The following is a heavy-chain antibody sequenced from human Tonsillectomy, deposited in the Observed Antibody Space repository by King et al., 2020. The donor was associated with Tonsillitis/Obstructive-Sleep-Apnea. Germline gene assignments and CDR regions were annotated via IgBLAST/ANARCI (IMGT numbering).Heavy chain of an antibody. CDR3: ARGLGNMEYQLSYYYYYMDV. Sequence: VQLVESGSELKKPGASVKVSCKASGYTFTSYAMNWVRQAPGQGLEGMGWINTNTGNPTYAQGFTGRFVFSLDTSVSTAYLQISSLKAEDTAVYYCARGLGNMEYQLSYYYYYMDVWGKGTTVTVSS. CDR2: INTNTGNP. CDR1: GYTFTSYA. D-gene: IGHD2-2*01. J-gene: IGHJ6*03. V-gene: IGHV7-4-1*02.